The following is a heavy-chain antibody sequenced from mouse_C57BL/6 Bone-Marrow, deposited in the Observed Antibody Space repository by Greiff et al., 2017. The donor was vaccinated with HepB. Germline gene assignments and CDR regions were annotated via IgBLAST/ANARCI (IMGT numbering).Heavy chain of an antibody. D-gene: IGHD1-1*01. CDR3: AREDWITTVVAKKGDY. CDR1: GYAFSSSW. Sequence: QVQLQQSGPELVKPGASVKISCKASGYAFSSSWMNWVKHRPGKGLEWIVRIYPGDGDTNYNGKFKGKATLTADKSSSTAYMQLSSLTSEDSAVYFCAREDWITTVVAKKGDYWGQGTTLTVSS. J-gene: IGHJ2*01. V-gene: IGHV1-82*01. CDR2: IYPGDGDT.